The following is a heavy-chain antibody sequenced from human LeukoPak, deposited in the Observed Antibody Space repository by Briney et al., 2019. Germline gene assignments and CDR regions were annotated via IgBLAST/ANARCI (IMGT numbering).Heavy chain of an antibody. D-gene: IGHD3-10*01. CDR3: ARYNVLLWFGELLSYFDY. CDR1: GGSISSGDYY. J-gene: IGHJ4*02. V-gene: IGHV4-30-4*01. Sequence: KSSETLSLTCTVSGGSISSGDYYWSWIRQPPGKGLEWIGYIYYRGSTYYNPSLKSRVTISVDTSKDQFSLKLSSVTAADTAVYYCARYNVLLWFGELLSYFDYWGQGTLVAVSS. CDR2: IYYRGST.